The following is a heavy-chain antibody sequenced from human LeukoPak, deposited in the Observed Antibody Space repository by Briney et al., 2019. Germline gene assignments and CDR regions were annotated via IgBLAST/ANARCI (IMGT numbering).Heavy chain of an antibody. D-gene: IGHD3-22*01. CDR1: GGSISTIGYS. J-gene: IGHJ3*02. CDR3: ARDSYYDNSGEGAFDI. Sequence: SETLSLTCGVSGGSISTIGYSWSWIRQPPGKGLEWIGYIYQSGSTSYNPSLQRRVTISIDRSKNQFSLKLCSVTAADTAVYYCARDSYYDNSGEGAFDIWGQGTMVTVSA. CDR2: IYQSGST. V-gene: IGHV4-30-2*01.